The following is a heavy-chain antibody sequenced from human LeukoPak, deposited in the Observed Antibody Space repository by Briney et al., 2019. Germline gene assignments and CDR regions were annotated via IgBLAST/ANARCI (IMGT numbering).Heavy chain of an antibody. CDR2: IYTSGST. CDR3: ARGGYFITGGFDP. D-gene: IGHD5-12*01. V-gene: IGHV4-61*02. Sequence: TSETLSLTCTVSGGSISSGSYYWSWIRQPAGKGLEWIGRIYTSGSTNYNPSLKSRVTISVDTSKNQFSLKLSSVTAADTAVYYCARGGYFITGGFDPWGQGTLVTVSS. CDR1: GGSISSGSYY. J-gene: IGHJ5*02.